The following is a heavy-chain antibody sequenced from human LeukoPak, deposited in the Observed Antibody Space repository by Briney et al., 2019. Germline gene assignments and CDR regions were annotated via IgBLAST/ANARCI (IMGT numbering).Heavy chain of an antibody. D-gene: IGHD1-1*01. Sequence: ASVKVSCKAPGYTFNTYYIHWVRQAPGQGLEWVGLINPGGGDTTYAQNLQGRVTMTRDTSTSTVYMELSNLISEDTAVYYCARGPRGQRFDYWGQGTLVTVSS. J-gene: IGHJ4*02. CDR1: GYTFNTYY. CDR2: INPGGGDT. V-gene: IGHV1-46*02. CDR3: ARGPRGQRFDY.